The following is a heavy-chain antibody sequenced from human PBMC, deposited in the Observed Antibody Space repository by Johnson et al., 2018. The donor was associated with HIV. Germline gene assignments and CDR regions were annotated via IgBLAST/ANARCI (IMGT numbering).Heavy chain of an antibody. Sequence: VQLVESGGGVVQPGGSLRLSCAASGFTFTFYWMSWVRQSPGKGLEWVANIKQDGSEKYYVDSVKGRFTISRDNANNSLYVQMNSLRAEDTAVYYCARGRGALDIWGQGTMVTVSS. CDR1: GFTFTFYW. J-gene: IGHJ3*02. CDR3: ARGRGALDI. CDR2: IKQDGSEK. D-gene: IGHD3-16*01. V-gene: IGHV3-7*04.